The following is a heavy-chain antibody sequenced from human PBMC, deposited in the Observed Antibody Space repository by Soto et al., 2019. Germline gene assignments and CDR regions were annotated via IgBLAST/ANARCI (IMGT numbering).Heavy chain of an antibody. V-gene: IGHV1-69*06. D-gene: IGHD5-18*01. Sequence: QVQLVQSGAEVKKPGSSVKVSCKASGGTFSSYAISWVRQAPGQGLEWMGGIIPIFGTANYAQKFQGRVTITADKSTSTAYMELSSLRSEDTVVYYCARESPSHGKWGFFDYWGQGTLVTVSS. CDR1: GGTFSSYA. CDR2: IIPIFGTA. CDR3: ARESPSHGKWGFFDY. J-gene: IGHJ4*02.